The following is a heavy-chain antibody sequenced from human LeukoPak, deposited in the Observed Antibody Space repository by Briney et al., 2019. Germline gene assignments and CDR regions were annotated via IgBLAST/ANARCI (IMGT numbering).Heavy chain of an antibody. CDR1: GGSISSYY. Sequence: SETLSLTCTVSGGSISSYYWSWIRQPPGKGLEWIGSIYYSGSTYYNPFLKSRVTISVDTSKNQFSLKLSSVTAADTAVYYCARLSYYYYYMDVWGKGTTVTVSS. J-gene: IGHJ6*03. CDR3: ARLSYYYYYMDV. V-gene: IGHV4-59*05. D-gene: IGHD2-21*02. CDR2: IYYSGST.